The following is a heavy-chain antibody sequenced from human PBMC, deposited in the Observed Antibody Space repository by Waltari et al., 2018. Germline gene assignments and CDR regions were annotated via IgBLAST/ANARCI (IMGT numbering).Heavy chain of an antibody. Sequence: RQAPGKGLEWVAFIRYDGSNKYYADSVKGRFTISRDNSKNTLYLQMNSLRAEDTAVYYCAKRGDSSGFRDWYFDLWGRGTLVTVSS. CDR2: IRYDGSNK. J-gene: IGHJ2*01. D-gene: IGHD6-19*01. CDR3: AKRGDSSGFRDWYFDL. V-gene: IGHV3-30*02.